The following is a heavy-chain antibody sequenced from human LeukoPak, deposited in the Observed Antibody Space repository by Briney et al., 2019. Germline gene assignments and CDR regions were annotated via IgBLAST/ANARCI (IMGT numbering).Heavy chain of an antibody. CDR1: GYTFTSYG. CDR3: ARDLYYYDSSGRGAFDI. Sequence: ASVKVSCKASGYTFTSYGISWVRQAPGQGLEWRGWISAYNGNTNYAQKLQGRVTMTTDTSTSTAYMELRSLRSDDTAVYYCARDLYYYDSSGRGAFDIWGQGTMVTVSS. CDR2: ISAYNGNT. D-gene: IGHD3-22*01. J-gene: IGHJ3*02. V-gene: IGHV1-18*01.